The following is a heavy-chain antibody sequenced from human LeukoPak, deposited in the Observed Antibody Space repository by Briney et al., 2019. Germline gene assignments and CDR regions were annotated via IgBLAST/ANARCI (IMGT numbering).Heavy chain of an antibody. CDR2: IGSRADTT. CDR1: GFTFNTYA. D-gene: IGHD4-17*01. V-gene: IGHV3-23*01. Sequence: GGSLRLSCAASGFTFNTYAMTWVRQAPGKGLEWVSAIGSRADTTDYADSVKGRFTISRDNSKNMLYLQMNGLRAEDTAVYYCAKSPTVTRGLDCWGQGTLVTVPS. CDR3: AKSPTVTRGLDC. J-gene: IGHJ4*02.